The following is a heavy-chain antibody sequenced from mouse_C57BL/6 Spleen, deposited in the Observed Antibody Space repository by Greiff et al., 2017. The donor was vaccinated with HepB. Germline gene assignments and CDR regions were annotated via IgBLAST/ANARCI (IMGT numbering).Heavy chain of an antibody. V-gene: IGHV3-6*01. CDR3: ARGRITTVVGHWYFDV. CDR1: GYSITSGYY. J-gene: IGHJ1*03. Sequence: EVQLQQSGPGLVKPSQSLSLTCSVTGYSITSGYYWNWIRQFPGNKLEWMGYISYDGSNNYNPSLKNRISITRDTSKNQFFLKLNSVTTEDTATYDCARGRITTVVGHWYFDVWGTGTTVTVSS. CDR2: ISYDGSN. D-gene: IGHD1-1*01.